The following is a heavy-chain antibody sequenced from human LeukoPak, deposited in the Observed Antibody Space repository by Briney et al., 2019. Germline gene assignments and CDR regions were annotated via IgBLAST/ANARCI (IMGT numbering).Heavy chain of an antibody. CDR3: ARHFLPAAGIDY. Sequence: GESLKISCKASGYSFTTYWIGWVRQMPGKGLEWMGIIYPGDSDTRYSPSFQAQVTISADRSISTAYLQWSSLKASDSAIYYCARHFLPAAGIDYWGQGTLVTVSS. D-gene: IGHD6-13*01. CDR2: IYPGDSDT. V-gene: IGHV5-51*01. J-gene: IGHJ4*02. CDR1: GYSFTTYW.